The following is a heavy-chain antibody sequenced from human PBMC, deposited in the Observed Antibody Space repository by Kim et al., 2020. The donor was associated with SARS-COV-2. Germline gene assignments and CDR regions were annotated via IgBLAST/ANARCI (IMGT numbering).Heavy chain of an antibody. CDR2: INPNSGGT. CDR3: ARDLEPNGGDIVVVPAAIQDYYYYYMDG. Sequence: ASVKVSCKASGYTFTGYYMHWVLQAPGQGLEWMGWINPNSGGTNYAQKFQGRVTMTRDTSISTAYMELSRLRSDDTAVYYCARDLEPNGGDIVVVPAAIQDYYYYYMDGWGKGTTVTVSS. J-gene: IGHJ6*03. D-gene: IGHD2-2*02. V-gene: IGHV1-2*02. CDR1: GYTFTGYY.